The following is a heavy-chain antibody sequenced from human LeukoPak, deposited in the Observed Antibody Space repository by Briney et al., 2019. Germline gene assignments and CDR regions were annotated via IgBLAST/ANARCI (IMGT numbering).Heavy chain of an antibody. V-gene: IGHV4-31*03. CDR2: IYNSGRT. J-gene: IGHJ4*02. Sequence: PSETLSLTCTVSGGSISSGGYYWNWIRQHPGKGLEWIGYIYNSGRTYYNPSLKSRSTISLDTSKNQISLKLSSVIAADTAVYYCARGYCTNGVCSSDYFDYWGQGTLVTVSS. CDR3: ARGYCTNGVCSSDYFDY. CDR1: GGSISSGGYY. D-gene: IGHD2-8*01.